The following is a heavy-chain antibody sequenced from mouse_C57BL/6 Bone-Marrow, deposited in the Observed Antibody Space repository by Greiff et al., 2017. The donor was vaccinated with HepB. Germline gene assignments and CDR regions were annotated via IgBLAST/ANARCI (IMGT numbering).Heavy chain of an antibody. CDR2: IWRGGST. V-gene: IGHV2-5*01. CDR1: GFSLTSYG. J-gene: IGHJ4*01. CDR3: AKMRREFYAMDY. Sequence: VKLMESGPGLVQPSQSLSITCTVSGFSLTSYGVHWVRQSPGKGLEWLGVIWRGGSTDYNAAFMSRLSITKDNSKSQVFFKMNSLQADDTAIYYCAKMRREFYAMDYWGQGTSVTVSS.